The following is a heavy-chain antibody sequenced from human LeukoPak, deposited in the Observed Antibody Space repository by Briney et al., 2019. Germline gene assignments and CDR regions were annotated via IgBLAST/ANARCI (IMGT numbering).Heavy chain of an antibody. D-gene: IGHD2-2*01. Sequence: GGSLRLSCAASGFTVSSNYMSWVRQAPGKGLEWVSVIYIGGSTYYADSVKGRFTISRDISKNTLYLQMNSLRAEDTAVYYCARDWGYCSSTSCHVFDYWGQGTLVTVSS. J-gene: IGHJ4*02. V-gene: IGHV3-53*01. CDR3: ARDWGYCSSTSCHVFDY. CDR1: GFTVSSNY. CDR2: IYIGGST.